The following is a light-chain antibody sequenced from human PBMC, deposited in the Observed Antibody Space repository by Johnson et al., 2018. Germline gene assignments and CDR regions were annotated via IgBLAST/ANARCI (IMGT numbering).Light chain of an antibody. CDR3: GTWDSSLSAGNV. Sequence: QSVLTQPPSVSAAPGQKVTISCSGSSSNIGNNYVSWYQQLPGTAPKLLIYENNKRPSGIPDRFSGSKSGTSATLDITGLQTGEEADYYCGTWDSSLSAGNVFGTGTKVTVL. J-gene: IGLJ1*01. CDR1: SSNIGNNY. CDR2: ENN. V-gene: IGLV1-51*02.